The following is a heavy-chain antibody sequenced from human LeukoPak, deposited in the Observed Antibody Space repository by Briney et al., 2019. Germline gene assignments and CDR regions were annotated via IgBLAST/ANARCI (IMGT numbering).Heavy chain of an antibody. Sequence: PGGSLRLSCAASGFTFSSYAMHWVRQAPGKGLDWVAIISYDGSNKYYADYVKGRFTISRDNSKNTLYLQMNSLRGEDTAVYYCASTVENYLQDPLGPPDQDPLGPPDFFRYCSSTDCPSGYMDVWGKGTTVTVSS. CDR3: ASTVENYLQDPLGPPDQDPLGPPDFFRYCSSTDCPSGYMDV. CDR2: ISYDGSNK. V-gene: IGHV3-30-3*01. J-gene: IGHJ6*03. CDR1: GFTFSSYA. D-gene: IGHD2-2*01.